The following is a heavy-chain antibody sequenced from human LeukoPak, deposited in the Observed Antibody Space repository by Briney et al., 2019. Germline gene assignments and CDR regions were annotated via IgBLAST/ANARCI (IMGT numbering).Heavy chain of an antibody. CDR3: ARVGYSNYYNWFDP. Sequence: SETLSLTCTVSGGSISSYYWSWIRQPPGKGLEWIGYIYYSGSTNYNPSLKSRVTISVDTSKNQFSLKLSSVTAADTAVYYCARVGYSNYYNWFDPWGQGTLVTVSS. J-gene: IGHJ5*02. CDR2: IYYSGST. D-gene: IGHD4-11*01. CDR1: GGSISSYY. V-gene: IGHV4-59*08.